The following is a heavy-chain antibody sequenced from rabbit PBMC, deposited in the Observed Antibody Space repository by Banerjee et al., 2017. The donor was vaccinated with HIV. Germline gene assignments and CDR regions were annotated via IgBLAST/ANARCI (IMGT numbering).Heavy chain of an antibody. CDR2: IYAASGGT. CDR1: GFSFSSSYW. Sequence: QSLEESGGDLVKPGASLTLTCKASGFSFSSSYWICWVRQAPGKGLEWIGTIYAASGGTYYASWAKGRFTISKTSSTTVTLQMTSLTAADTATYFCARGLVAGVLDLWGPGTLVTVS. CDR3: ARGLVAGVLDL. D-gene: IGHD3-3*01. J-gene: IGHJ4*01. V-gene: IGHV1S40*01.